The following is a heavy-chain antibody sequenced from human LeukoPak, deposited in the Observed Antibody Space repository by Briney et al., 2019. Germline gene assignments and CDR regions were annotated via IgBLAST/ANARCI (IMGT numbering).Heavy chain of an antibody. J-gene: IGHJ4*02. CDR2: INPSGGST. D-gene: IGHD3-22*01. CDR3: AREEPHLTYYYDSSGYSPFDY. Sequence: ASVKISCKASGYTFTSYYMHWVRQAPGQGLEWMGIINPSGGSTSYAQKFQGRVTMTRDTSTSTVYMELSSLRSEDTAVYYCAREEPHLTYYYDSSGYSPFDYWGQGTLVTVSS. V-gene: IGHV1-46*01. CDR1: GYTFTSYY.